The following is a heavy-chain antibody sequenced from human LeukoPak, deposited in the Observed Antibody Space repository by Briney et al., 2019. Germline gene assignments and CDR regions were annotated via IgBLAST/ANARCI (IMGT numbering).Heavy chain of an antibody. J-gene: IGHJ4*02. CDR1: GFTISSYW. D-gene: IGHD1-26*01. CDR3: ARDRVGALDY. Sequence: GGSLRLSCAASGFTISSYWMTWVRQAPGKGLEWVANIGEDGSEKYYVDSVKGRFTISRDNAKNSLYLQVNSLRAEDTAVYYCARDRVGALDYWGQGTLVTVSS. CDR2: IGEDGSEK. V-gene: IGHV3-7*01.